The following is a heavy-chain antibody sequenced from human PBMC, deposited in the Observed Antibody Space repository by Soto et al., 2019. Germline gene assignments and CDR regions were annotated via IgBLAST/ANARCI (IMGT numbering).Heavy chain of an antibody. CDR1: GFMFNNSA. D-gene: IGHD2-21*01. V-gene: IGHV3-23*01. CDR2: VSDNGGSRGGT. CDR3: ARAKAVVIAALDI. Sequence: EVELLESGGGLVQPGGSLRLSCKASGFMFNNSAMTWVRQAPGQGLQWVASVSDNGGSRGGTYYADSVKGRFTISRDNSKNTLYLQLDSLTGADTAVYYCARAKAVVIAALDIWGQGIMVTVSS. J-gene: IGHJ3*02.